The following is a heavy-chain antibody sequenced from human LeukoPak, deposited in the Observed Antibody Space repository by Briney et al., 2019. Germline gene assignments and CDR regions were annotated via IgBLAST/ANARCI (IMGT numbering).Heavy chain of an antibody. CDR1: GYTFTSYY. D-gene: IGHD3-10*01. Sequence: ASVKVSCKASGYTFTSYYMHWVRQAPGQGLEWMGIINPSGGSTSYAQKFQGRVTMTRDMSTSTVYMELSSLRSEDTAVYYCARAPRAPAITMVRGVIIGEGNWFDPWGQGTLVTVSS. V-gene: IGHV1-46*01. CDR3: ARAPRAPAITMVRGVIIGEGNWFDP. CDR2: INPSGGST. J-gene: IGHJ5*02.